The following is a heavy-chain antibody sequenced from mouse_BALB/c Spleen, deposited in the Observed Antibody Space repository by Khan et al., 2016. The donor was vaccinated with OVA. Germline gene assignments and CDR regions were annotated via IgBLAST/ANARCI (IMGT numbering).Heavy chain of an antibody. CDR1: GFTFSTFV. CDR3: ANGNYGWFAY. J-gene: IGHJ3*01. Sequence: EVQLLETGGGLVEPGGSLKLSCAASGFTFSTFVMSWVRQTPEKRLEWVATISSAATSTYYPDSVKGRFNISSDNAKHTQYLQMTSLRSEDTAIYYCANGNYGWFAYWGQGTLVTVSA. V-gene: IGHV5-9-3*01. D-gene: IGHD2-1*01. CDR2: ISSAATST.